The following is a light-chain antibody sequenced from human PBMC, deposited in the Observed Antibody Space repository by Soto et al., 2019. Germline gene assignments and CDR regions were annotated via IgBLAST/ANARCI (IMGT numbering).Light chain of an antibody. Sequence: EIVLTQSPGTLSLSPGERATLSCSATESVVSSYLAWYQLKPGQAPRLLIYGASSRATGIPDRFSGSGSGTDFILTISRLEPEDFAVYYCQQYGSSPITFGQGTRLEIK. CDR2: GAS. J-gene: IGKJ5*01. CDR1: ESVVSSY. V-gene: IGKV3-20*01. CDR3: QQYGSSPIT.